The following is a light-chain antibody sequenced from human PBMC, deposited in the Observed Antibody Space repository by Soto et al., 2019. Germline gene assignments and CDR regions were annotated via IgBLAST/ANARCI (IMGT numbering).Light chain of an antibody. CDR1: SSDVGGYNY. Sequence: QSALTQPASVSGSPGQSITISCTGASSDVGGYNYVSWYQQHPGKAPKLMIYDVSNRPSGVSNRFSGSKSDNTASLTISGLQGEDEADYYCSSYTISSVVFGGGTQLTDL. CDR3: SSYTISSVV. V-gene: IGLV2-14*03. J-gene: IGLJ2*01. CDR2: DVS.